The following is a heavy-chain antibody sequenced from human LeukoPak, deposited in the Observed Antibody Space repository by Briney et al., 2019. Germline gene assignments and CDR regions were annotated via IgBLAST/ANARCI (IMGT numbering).Heavy chain of an antibody. CDR3: AKSGTKSLTGLDY. V-gene: IGHV3-23*01. Sequence: GGSLRLSCAASGFTFSNYWIHWVRQAPGKGLVWVSAISGSGGSTYYADSVKGRFTTSRDNSKNTLYLQMNSLRAEDTAVYYCAKSGTKSLTGLDYWGQGTLVTVSS. D-gene: IGHD1-14*01. CDR1: GFTFSNYW. CDR2: ISGSGGST. J-gene: IGHJ4*02.